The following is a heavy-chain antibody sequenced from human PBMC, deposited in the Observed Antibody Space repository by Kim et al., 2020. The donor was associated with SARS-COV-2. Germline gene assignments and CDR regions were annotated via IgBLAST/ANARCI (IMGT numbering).Heavy chain of an antibody. Sequence: TTDYAAPGKGRFTISRDASKNTLYLKMNSLKTEDTAVYYCNTEGGYDWGYWGQGTLVTVSS. D-gene: IGHD5-12*01. J-gene: IGHJ4*02. CDR3: NTEGGYDWGY. CDR2: TT. V-gene: IGHV3-15*01.